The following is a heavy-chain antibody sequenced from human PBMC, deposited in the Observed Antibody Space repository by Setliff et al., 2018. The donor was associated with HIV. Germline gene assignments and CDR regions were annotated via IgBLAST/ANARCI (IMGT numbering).Heavy chain of an antibody. CDR3: AAQDLAEVRWYYMDY. J-gene: IGHJ4*02. Sequence: SETLSLTCAIFGGSISRSTYYWGWIRQPQGKGLEWIGALSSNGNSYYNPSYKSRVTISIDSSKNLFSLRLNSLTAADTAVYYCAAQDLAEVRWYYMDYWGQGAQVTVSS. V-gene: IGHV4-39*07. CDR2: LSSNGNS. D-gene: IGHD2-15*01. CDR1: GGSISRSTYY.